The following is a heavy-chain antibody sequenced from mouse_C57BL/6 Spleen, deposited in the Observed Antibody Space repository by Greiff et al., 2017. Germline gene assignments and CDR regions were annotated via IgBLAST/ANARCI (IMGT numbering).Heavy chain of an antibody. Sequence: VQLQQPGAELVKPGASVKLSCKASGYTFTSYWMHWVKQRPGRGLEWIGRIDPNSGGTKYNEKFKSKATLTVDKPSSTAYMPRSSLTSEDSEVYDCARSGGNDIVGAMDDWGQGTSVTVSS. V-gene: IGHV1-72*01. CDR3: ARSGGNDIVGAMDD. D-gene: IGHD2-2*01. CDR1: GYTFTSYW. CDR2: IDPNSGGT. J-gene: IGHJ4*01.